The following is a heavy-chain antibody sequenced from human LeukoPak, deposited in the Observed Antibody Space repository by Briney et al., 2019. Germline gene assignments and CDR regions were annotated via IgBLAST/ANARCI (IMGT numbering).Heavy chain of an antibody. CDR3: ARLFHPALSGNYPFDY. CDR1: GGSITSYY. J-gene: IGHJ4*02. CDR2: IYYSGST. D-gene: IGHD1-26*01. Sequence: SETLSLTCTVSGGSITSYYWSWIRQPPGKGLEWIAYIYYSGSTSYNPSLKSRVTISVDTSKNQFSLKLNSVTAADTAMYYCARLFHPALSGNYPFDYWGQGTLVTVSS. V-gene: IGHV4-59*01.